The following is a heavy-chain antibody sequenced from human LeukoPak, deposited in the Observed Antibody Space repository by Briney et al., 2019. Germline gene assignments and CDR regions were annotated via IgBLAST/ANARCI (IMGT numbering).Heavy chain of an antibody. CDR3: ARRYIVATILGY. Sequence: PGGSLRLSCAASGFTFSSYNMNWVRQAPGKGLEWVSFISSSSYIYYSDSVKGRFTISRDNAMNSLYLQMNSLRAEDTAVYYCARRYIVATILGYWGQGTLVTVSS. V-gene: IGHV3-21*01. CDR2: ISSSSYI. CDR1: GFTFSSYN. D-gene: IGHD5-12*01. J-gene: IGHJ4*02.